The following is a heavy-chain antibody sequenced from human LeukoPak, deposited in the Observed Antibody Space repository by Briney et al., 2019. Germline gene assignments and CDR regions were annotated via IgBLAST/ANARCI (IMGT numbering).Heavy chain of an antibody. Sequence: WGSLRLSCAASGFTFNNYGMHRVRQAPGKGLEWVAFIRYNGNNQYYADSVKGRFTISRDNSKNTLYLQMNSLKGDDTAVYYCAKDSAFYYIDVWGKGTTVIISS. CDR2: IRYNGNNQ. V-gene: IGHV3-30*02. D-gene: IGHD3-10*01. J-gene: IGHJ6*03. CDR3: AKDSAFYYIDV. CDR1: GFTFNNYG.